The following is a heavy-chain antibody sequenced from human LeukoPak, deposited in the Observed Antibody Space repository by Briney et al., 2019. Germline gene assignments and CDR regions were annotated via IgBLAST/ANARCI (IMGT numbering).Heavy chain of an antibody. Sequence: GGSLRLSCAASGLTVSSSYMSWVRQAPGKGLEWVSIIYNDGSTYYADSMKGRFTISRDDSTNTLYLLMNSLRAEDTAVYYCARGYLIDYWGQGTLVTVSS. CDR2: IYNDGST. V-gene: IGHV3-53*01. CDR1: GLTVSSSY. D-gene: IGHD1-26*01. CDR3: ARGYLIDY. J-gene: IGHJ4*02.